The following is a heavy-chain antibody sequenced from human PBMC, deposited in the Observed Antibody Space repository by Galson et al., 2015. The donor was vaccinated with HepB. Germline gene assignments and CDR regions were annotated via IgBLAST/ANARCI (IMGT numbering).Heavy chain of an antibody. D-gene: IGHD3-9*01. CDR2: ISYDGSNK. Sequence: SLRLSCAASGFTFSSYGMHWVRQAPGKGLEWVAVISYDGSNKYYADSVKGRFTISRDNSKNTLYLQMNSLRAEDTAVYYCAKDQSPDFDWLLTYGALDYWGQGTLVTVSS. CDR1: GFTFSSYG. J-gene: IGHJ4*02. V-gene: IGHV3-30*18. CDR3: AKDQSPDFDWLLTYGALDY.